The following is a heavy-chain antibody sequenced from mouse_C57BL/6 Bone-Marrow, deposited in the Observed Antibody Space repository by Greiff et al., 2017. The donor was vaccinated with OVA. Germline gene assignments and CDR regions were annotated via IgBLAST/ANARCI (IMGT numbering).Heavy chain of an antibody. Sequence: QVHVKQSGAELVKPGASVKMSCKASGYTFTTYPIEWMKQNPGKSLEWIGNFHPYNDDTKYNEKFKGKATLTVEKSSSTVYLELSRLTSDDSAVYYCARGYYGSPFAYWGQGTLVTVSA. D-gene: IGHD1-1*01. J-gene: IGHJ3*01. CDR3: ARGYYGSPFAY. CDR1: GYTFTTYP. V-gene: IGHV1-47*01. CDR2: FHPYNDDT.